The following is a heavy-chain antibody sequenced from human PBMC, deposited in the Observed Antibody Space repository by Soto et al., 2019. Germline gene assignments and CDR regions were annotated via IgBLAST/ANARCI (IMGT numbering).Heavy chain of an antibody. Sequence: ASVKVSCKASGYTFTSYAMHWVRQAPGQRLEWMGWINAGNGNTKYSQKFQGRVTITRDTSASTAYMELSSLRSEDTAVYYCARAPNCSSTSCYTEDWFDPWGQGTLVTVSS. CDR2: INAGNGNT. CDR1: GYTFTSYA. D-gene: IGHD2-2*02. J-gene: IGHJ5*02. CDR3: ARAPNCSSTSCYTEDWFDP. V-gene: IGHV1-3*01.